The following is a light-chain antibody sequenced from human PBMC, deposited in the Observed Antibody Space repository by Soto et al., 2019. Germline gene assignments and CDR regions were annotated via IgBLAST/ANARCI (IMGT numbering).Light chain of an antibody. CDR1: SSNIGSYT. V-gene: IGLV1-44*01. CDR3: AAWDDSLNGSV. Sequence: QLVLTQSPSASGTPGQTVTVSCSGSSSNIGSYTVNWYQQLPGTAPKLVIYSNHQRPSGVPDRFSGSKSGTSASLAISGLQSKDEADYYCAAWDDSLNGSVFGSGTKLTVL. CDR2: SNH. J-gene: IGLJ1*01.